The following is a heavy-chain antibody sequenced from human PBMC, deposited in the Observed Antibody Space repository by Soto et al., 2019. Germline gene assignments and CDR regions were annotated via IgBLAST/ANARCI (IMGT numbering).Heavy chain of an antibody. CDR2: IYSSVNT. CDR3: ATTDARGYSYGSRDF. V-gene: IGHV4-30-4*01. J-gene: IGHJ4*02. Sequence: QVQLHESGPGLVRPSQTLSLTCTVSGDSITSGDYYWTWIRQPPGKGLEWLGCIYSSVNTYYSPSLRSPITISIDTSKNQFFLKLSSVTAADTAIYYCATTDARGYSYGSRDFWGQGTVVTVSS. D-gene: IGHD5-18*01. CDR1: GDSITSGDYY.